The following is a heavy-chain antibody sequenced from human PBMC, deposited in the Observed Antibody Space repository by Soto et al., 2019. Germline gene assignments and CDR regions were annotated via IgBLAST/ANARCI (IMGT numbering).Heavy chain of an antibody. Sequence: HVQLVQSGAEVKKPGASVKVSCKASGYTFTSYYMHWVRQAPGQGLEWMGIINPSGGSTSYAQKFQGRVTMTRDTSTSTVYMELSSLRSEDTAVYYCAREARLWSGYHPFFYWGQGTLVTVSS. V-gene: IGHV1-46*01. D-gene: IGHD3-3*01. J-gene: IGHJ4*02. CDR1: GYTFTSYY. CDR2: INPSGGST. CDR3: AREARLWSGYHPFFY.